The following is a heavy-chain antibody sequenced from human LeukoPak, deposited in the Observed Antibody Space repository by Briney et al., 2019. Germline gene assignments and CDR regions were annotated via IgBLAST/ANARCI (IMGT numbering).Heavy chain of an antibody. D-gene: IGHD3-3*01. CDR3: ARGQYYDFWSGYYYFDY. CDR2: INHSGST. Sequence: PSETLSLTCAVYGGSFSGYYWSWIRQPPGKGLEWIGEINHSGSTNYNPSLKSRVTMSVDTSKNQFSLKLSSVTAADTAVYYCARGQYYDFWSGYYYFDYWGQGTLVTVSS. CDR1: GGSFSGYY. J-gene: IGHJ4*02. V-gene: IGHV4-34*01.